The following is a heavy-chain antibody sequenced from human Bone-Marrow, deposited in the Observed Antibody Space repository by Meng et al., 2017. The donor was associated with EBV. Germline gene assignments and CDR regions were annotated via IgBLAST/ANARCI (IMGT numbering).Heavy chain of an antibody. D-gene: IGHD5-18*01. Sequence: HRGAAGLLQPCQPRCVACAASCRSFNNYYWTGVRQPPGKGLEWIGEINHAGRTNYNPSLKSRVTMSVDTSNKQFSLKLNSVTVADTAIYYCARGRVDTISPFPLDYWGQGTLVTVSS. CDR3: ARGRVDTISPFPLDY. CDR2: INHAGRT. J-gene: IGHJ4*02. V-gene: IGHV4-34*01. CDR1: CRSFNNYY.